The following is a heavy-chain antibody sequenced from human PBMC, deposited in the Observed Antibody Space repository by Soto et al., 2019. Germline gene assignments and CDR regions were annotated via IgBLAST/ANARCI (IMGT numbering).Heavy chain of an antibody. CDR3: ARRKAAAANWFHP. V-gene: IGHV4-39*01. J-gene: IGHJ5*02. CDR2: IYYSWST. CDR1: VGSISSSGYY. D-gene: IGHD6-13*01. Sequence: SETLSLTCTVSVGSISSSGYYLGWIRQPPGKGLEWIGSIYYSWSTYYNPSLKSRVTISVDTSKNQFSLKLSSVTSADTAVYYCARRKAAAANWFHPSGQGNLVTVSS.